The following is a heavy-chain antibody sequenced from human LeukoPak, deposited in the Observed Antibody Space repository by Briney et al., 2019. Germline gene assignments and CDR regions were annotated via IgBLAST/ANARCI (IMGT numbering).Heavy chain of an antibody. CDR3: ARCQVGWPWGMDV. Sequence: GESLQISCQGSGYSFTSYWIGWVRQMPGKGLEWMGIIYPGDSDTRYSPSFQGQVTISADKSISTAYLQWSSLKASDTAMYYCARCQVGWPWGMDVWGQGTTVTVSS. D-gene: IGHD1-26*01. J-gene: IGHJ6*02. CDR2: IYPGDSDT. CDR1: GYSFTSYW. V-gene: IGHV5-51*01.